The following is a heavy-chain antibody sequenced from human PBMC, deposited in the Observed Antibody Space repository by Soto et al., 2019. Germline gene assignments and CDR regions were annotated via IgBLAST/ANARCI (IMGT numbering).Heavy chain of an antibody. J-gene: IGHJ4*02. V-gene: IGHV4-59*01. D-gene: IGHD2-8*01. Sequence: SETMPLTCTVSGTSISDYCWSWIRQPPGKGLEWIANIHYSGTTNYNPSLARRVTLSVDTSKNQFSLKMTSVTAADRAMYFCARYNSYAIDYWGRRSLVTVSS. CDR2: IHYSGTT. CDR3: ARYNSYAIDY. CDR1: GTSISDYC.